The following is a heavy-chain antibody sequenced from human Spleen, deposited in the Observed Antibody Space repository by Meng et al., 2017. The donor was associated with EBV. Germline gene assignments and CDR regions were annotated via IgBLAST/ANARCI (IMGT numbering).Heavy chain of an antibody. CDR1: GYTFTGYY. CDR2: ILTHNGNT. CDR3: ARCVGSGRYGDK. V-gene: IGHV1-2*02. J-gene: IGHJ4*02. D-gene: IGHD3-10*01. Sequence: QVQLVQSGAEVKKPGASVKVSCKASGYTFTGYYMHWVRQAPGQGLEWMGWILTHNGNTHYTRKLQGRVTMTTDSSTNTVHMELTTLTSDDTAVYYCARCVGSGRYGDKWDQGTLVTVSS.